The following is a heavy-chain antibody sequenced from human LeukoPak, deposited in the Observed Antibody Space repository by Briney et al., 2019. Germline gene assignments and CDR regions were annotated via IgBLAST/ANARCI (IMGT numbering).Heavy chain of an antibody. J-gene: IGHJ4*02. CDR3: ARESYGSGSYYPSSYYFDY. V-gene: IGHV4-34*01. CDR2: INHSGGT. CDR1: GGSFSGYY. D-gene: IGHD3-10*01. Sequence: PSETLSLTCAVYGGSFSGYYWSWIRQPPGKGLEWIGEINHSGGTNYNPSPKSRVTISVDTSKNQFSLKLSSVTAADTAVYYCARESYGSGSYYPSSYYFDYWGQGTLVTVSS.